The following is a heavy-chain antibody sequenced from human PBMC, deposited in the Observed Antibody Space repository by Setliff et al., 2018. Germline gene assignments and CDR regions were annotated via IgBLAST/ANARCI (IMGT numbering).Heavy chain of an antibody. CDR2: IYLGGSP. CDR1: GDSIDTDIW. CDR3: ARNWHWGFYP. D-gene: IGHD1-7*01. J-gene: IGHJ5*02. V-gene: IGHV4-4*02. Sequence: PSETLSLTCTVSGDSIDTDIWWSWVRQSPGKGLEWIGEIYLGGSPTYNPSLKSRVTISIYKSNTQLSLDLTSVTAADTAVYYCARNWHWGFYPWGRGALVTVSS.